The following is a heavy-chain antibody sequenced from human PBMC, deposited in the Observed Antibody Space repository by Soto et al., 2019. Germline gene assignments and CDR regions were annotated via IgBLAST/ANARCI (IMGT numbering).Heavy chain of an antibody. Sequence: SVKVSCKASGGTFSSYAISWVRQAPGQGLEWMGGIVPIFGTANYAQKFQGRVTITADESTSTAYMELSSLRSEDTAVYYCARDADIGYSYGYFDYWGQGTLVTVSS. CDR3: ARDADIGYSYGYFDY. J-gene: IGHJ4*02. CDR1: GGTFSSYA. D-gene: IGHD5-18*01. CDR2: IVPIFGTA. V-gene: IGHV1-69*13.